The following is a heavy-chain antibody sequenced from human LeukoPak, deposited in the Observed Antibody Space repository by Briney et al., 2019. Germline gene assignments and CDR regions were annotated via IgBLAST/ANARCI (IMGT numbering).Heavy chain of an antibody. Sequence: PSETLSLTCAVYGGSFSGYYWSWIRQPPGKGLEWIGEINHSGSTNYNPSLKSRVTISVDTSKNQFPLKLSSVTAADTAVYYCARVLLRYFDWSHKLRFDPWGQGTLVTVSS. CDR3: ARVLLRYFDWSHKLRFDP. V-gene: IGHV4-34*01. CDR2: INHSGST. CDR1: GGSFSGYY. J-gene: IGHJ5*02. D-gene: IGHD3-9*01.